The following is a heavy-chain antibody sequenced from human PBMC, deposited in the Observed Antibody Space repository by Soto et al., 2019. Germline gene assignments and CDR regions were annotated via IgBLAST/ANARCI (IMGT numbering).Heavy chain of an antibody. V-gene: IGHV4-61*01. J-gene: IGHJ4*02. CDR3: ARDIRGYSRAFDY. Sequence: PSETLSLTCTVSGGSVSSSSYYWTWIRQPPGKGLEWIGYISSSGSTNYNPSLKSRVTISVDTSRDQFSLRLTSVTAADTAVYYCARDIRGYSRAFDYWGKGTLVTVSS. CDR2: ISSSGST. CDR1: GGSVSSSSYY. D-gene: IGHD5-18*01.